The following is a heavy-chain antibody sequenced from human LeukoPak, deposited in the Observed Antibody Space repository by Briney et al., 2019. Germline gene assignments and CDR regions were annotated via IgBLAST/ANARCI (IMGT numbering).Heavy chain of an antibody. Sequence: PGGSLRLSCAASGFTFNNYAMSWVRQAPGKGLDWVSAITGSGGDTYHADSVKGRFTISRDNSKNTLYLQMDNLRAEDTAVYYCAKGSSSSRPYYFDYWGQGTLVTASS. CDR1: GFTFNNYA. D-gene: IGHD6-6*01. CDR3: AKGSSSSRPYYFDY. V-gene: IGHV3-23*01. CDR2: ITGSGGDT. J-gene: IGHJ4*02.